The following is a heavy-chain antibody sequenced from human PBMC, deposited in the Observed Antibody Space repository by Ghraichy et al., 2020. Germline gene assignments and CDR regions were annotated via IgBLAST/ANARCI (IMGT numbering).Heavy chain of an antibody. V-gene: IGHV3-23*01. CDR2: ISGRTGNT. Sequence: GGSLRLSCAASGFTFSNYAMSWVRQTPGRGLEWVSGISGRTGNTYYADSVRGRFTISRDNSKNTLYLQMNSLRAEDTAVYYCAKGDDYVWGSQNYFHYWGQGTLVTVSS. D-gene: IGHD3-16*01. J-gene: IGHJ4*02. CDR1: GFTFSNYA. CDR3: AKGDDYVWGSQNYFHY.